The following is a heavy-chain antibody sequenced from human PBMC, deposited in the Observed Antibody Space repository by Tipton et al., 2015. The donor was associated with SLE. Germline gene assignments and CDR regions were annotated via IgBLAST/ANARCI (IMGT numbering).Heavy chain of an antibody. V-gene: IGHV1-69*13. J-gene: IGHJ4*02. CDR2: IIPIFGTA. Sequence: QLVQSGAEVKKPGASVKVSCKASGYTFTSYDINWVRQATGQGLEWMGGIIPIFGTANYAQKFQGRVTITADESTSTAYMELSSLRSEDTAVYYCARDSDYGSYFDYWGQGTLVTVSS. D-gene: IGHD4-17*01. CDR3: ARDSDYGSYFDY. CDR1: GYTFTSYD.